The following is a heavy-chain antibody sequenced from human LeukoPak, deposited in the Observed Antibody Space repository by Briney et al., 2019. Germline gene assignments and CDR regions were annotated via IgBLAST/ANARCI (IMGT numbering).Heavy chain of an antibody. J-gene: IGHJ4*02. CDR2: TIPIFGTI. CDR1: GGTFSTYA. Sequence: ASVKVSCKASGGTFSTYAISWVRQAPGQGLEWMGGTIPIFGTIKYAQNFQGRVTITTDESTSTDYMELTSLRSEDTAVYYCARGVLVPPYYFDHWGQGTLVAVSS. V-gene: IGHV1-69*05. D-gene: IGHD2-8*02. CDR3: ARGVLVPPYYFDH.